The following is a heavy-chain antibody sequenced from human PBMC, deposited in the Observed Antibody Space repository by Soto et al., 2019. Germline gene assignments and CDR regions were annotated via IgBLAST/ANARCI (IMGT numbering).Heavy chain of an antibody. V-gene: IGHV3-30*04. J-gene: IGHJ4*02. D-gene: IGHD3-16*01. CDR1: AVSGYSFKNYA. CDR3: ARVSFGLLYDASAPQISVGL. CDR2: ISYDGRDQ. Sequence: QLQLVESGGDVVHPGTSLRLSCAGSAVSGYSFKNYAFHWVRQAPGKGLEWVAVISYDGRDQDYDDSERGRFTIYREYDNKIVYLQRNSLRREDTATYYCARVSFGLLYDASAPQISVGLWGQGTLVTVSS.